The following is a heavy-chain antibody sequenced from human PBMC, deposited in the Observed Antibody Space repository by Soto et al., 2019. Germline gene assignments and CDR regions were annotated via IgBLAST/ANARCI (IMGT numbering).Heavy chain of an antibody. J-gene: IGHJ4*02. D-gene: IGHD3-9*01. CDR3: ARGDYDILTGYLSPGAY. CDR2: IYYSGST. CDR1: GGSITSSSYY. Sequence: SETLSLTCTVSGGSITSSSYYWGWIRQPPGKGLEWIAYIYYSGSTYYNPSLRRRVTISVGTSKNQFSLKLSSVTAADTAVYYCARGDYDILTGYLSPGAYWGQGTPVTVS. V-gene: IGHV4-39*01.